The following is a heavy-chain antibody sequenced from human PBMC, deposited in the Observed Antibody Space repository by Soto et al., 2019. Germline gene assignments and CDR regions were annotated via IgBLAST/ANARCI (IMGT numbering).Heavy chain of an antibody. CDR1: GGTFSSYA. V-gene: IGHV1-69*13. Sequence: SVKVSCKASGGTFSSYAISWVRQAPGQGLEWMGGIIPIFGTANYAQKFQGRVTITADESTSTAYMELSSLRSEDTAVYYCARGDSTDCSNGVCSFFYNHDMDVWGQGTTVTISS. J-gene: IGHJ6*02. D-gene: IGHD2-8*01. CDR2: IIPIFGTA. CDR3: ARGDSTDCSNGVCSFFYNHDMDV.